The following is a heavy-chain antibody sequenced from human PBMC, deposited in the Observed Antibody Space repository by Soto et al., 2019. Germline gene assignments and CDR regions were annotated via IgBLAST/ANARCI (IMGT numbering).Heavy chain of an antibody. CDR1: GFVFSRFG. D-gene: IGHD6-25*01. CDR2: IWYDGNNK. V-gene: IGHV3-33*08. Sequence: QVQLVESGGGVVQPGKSLRLACAASGFVFSRFGMHWVRQAPGKGLEWVAVIWYDGNNKYYGDSVKGRFTISRDNSKNSVHLQMSSLGVDDTAVYYCVRADGTAAVGPYYHYALDVWCQGTTVTVSS. CDR3: VRADGTAAVGPYYHYALDV. J-gene: IGHJ6*02.